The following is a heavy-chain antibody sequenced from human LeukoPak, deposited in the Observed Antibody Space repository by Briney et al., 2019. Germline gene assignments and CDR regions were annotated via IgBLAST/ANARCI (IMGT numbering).Heavy chain of an antibody. J-gene: IGHJ4*02. CDR1: GFTFSSYW. V-gene: IGHV3-74*01. Sequence: PGGSLRLSCAASGFTFSSYWMHWVRQAPGKGLAWVSRINSDGSSTSYADSVKGRFTISRDNAKNTLYLQMNSLRAEDTAVYYCARGYCSSTSCYSFDYWGQGTLVTVSS. D-gene: IGHD2-2*02. CDR3: ARGYCSSTSCYSFDY. CDR2: INSDGSST.